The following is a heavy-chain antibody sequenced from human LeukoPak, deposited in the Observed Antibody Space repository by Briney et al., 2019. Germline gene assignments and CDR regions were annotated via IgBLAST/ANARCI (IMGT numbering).Heavy chain of an antibody. CDR1: GGSISSGGYY. CDR3: ARSWIHYFDY. V-gene: IGHV4-31*03. J-gene: IGHJ4*02. Sequence: SETLSLTCTVSGGSISSGGYYWSWIRQHPGKGLEWIGYIYYSGSTYYNPSLKSRVTISVDTSKNQFSLKLSSVTAADTAVYYCARSWIHYFDYWGQGTLVTVPS. CDR2: IYYSGST. D-gene: IGHD5-18*01.